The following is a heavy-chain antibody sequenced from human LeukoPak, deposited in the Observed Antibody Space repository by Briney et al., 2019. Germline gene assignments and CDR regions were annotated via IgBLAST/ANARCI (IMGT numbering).Heavy chain of an antibody. CDR2: IYPGDSDT. J-gene: IGHJ4*02. CDR3: ARQADYYDSSGSDY. Sequence: GESLKISCKGSGYTFISHWIAWVRQMPGKGLEWMGIIYPGDSDTRYSPSFQGQVTISADKSISTAYLQWSSLKASDTAMYYCARQADYYDSSGSDYWGQGTLVTVSS. V-gene: IGHV5-51*01. D-gene: IGHD3-22*01. CDR1: GYTFISHW.